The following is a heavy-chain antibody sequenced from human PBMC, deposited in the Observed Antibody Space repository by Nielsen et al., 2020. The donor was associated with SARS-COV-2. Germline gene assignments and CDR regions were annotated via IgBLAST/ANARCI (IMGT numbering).Heavy chain of an antibody. V-gene: IGHV1-18*01. Sequence: ASVKVSCKASGYTFTSYGISWVRQAPGQGLEWMGWISAYNGNTNYAQKFQGRVTITRNTSASTAYMELSSLRSEDTAVYYCARDSPPYYFDYWGQGTLVTVSS. CDR2: ISAYNGNT. J-gene: IGHJ4*02. CDR1: GYTFTSYG. CDR3: ARDSPPYYFDY.